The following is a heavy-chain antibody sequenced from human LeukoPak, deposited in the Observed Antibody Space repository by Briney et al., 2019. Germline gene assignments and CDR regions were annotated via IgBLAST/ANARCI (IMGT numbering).Heavy chain of an antibody. CDR1: GGSISSGGYY. Sequence: SETLSLTCTVSGGSISSGGYYWSWIRQHPGKGLEWIGYIYYSGSTYYNPSLKSRVTISVGTSKNQFSLKLSSVTAADTAVYYCARETTVITGGYYYYYMDVWGKGTTVTVSS. J-gene: IGHJ6*03. CDR2: IYYSGST. D-gene: IGHD4-23*01. CDR3: ARETTVITGGYYYYYMDV. V-gene: IGHV4-31*03.